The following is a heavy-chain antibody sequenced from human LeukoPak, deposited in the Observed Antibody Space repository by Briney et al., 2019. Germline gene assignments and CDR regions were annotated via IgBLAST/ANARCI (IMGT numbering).Heavy chain of an antibody. CDR1: GGSFSGYY. V-gene: IGHV4-34*01. CDR2: INHSGST. CDR3: ARGRPDSSPFDY. D-gene: IGHD3-22*01. Sequence: SETLSLTCAVYGGSFSGYYWSWIRQPPGKGLEWIEEINHSGSTNYNPSLKSRVTISVDTSKNQFSLKLSSVTAADTAVYYCARGRPDSSPFDYWGQGTLVTVSS. J-gene: IGHJ4*02.